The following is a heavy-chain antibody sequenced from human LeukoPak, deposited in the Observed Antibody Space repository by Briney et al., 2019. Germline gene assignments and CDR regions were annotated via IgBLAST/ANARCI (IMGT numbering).Heavy chain of an antibody. CDR2: IKQDGSEK. V-gene: IGHV3-7*01. CDR3: ARECYYDSSGYSLCYFDY. J-gene: IGHJ4*02. D-gene: IGHD3-22*01. Sequence: GGSLRLSCAASGFTFSSYAMSWVRQAPGKGLEWVASIKQDGSEKYYVDSVKGRFTISRDNARNSLYLQMNSLRAEDTAVYYCARECYYDSSGYSLCYFDYWGQGTLVTVSS. CDR1: GFTFSSYA.